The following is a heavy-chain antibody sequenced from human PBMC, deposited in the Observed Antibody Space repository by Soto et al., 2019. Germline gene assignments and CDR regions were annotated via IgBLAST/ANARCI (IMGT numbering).Heavy chain of an antibody. CDR2: IYYSGST. CDR3: TSLYYGGQDY. Sequence: PSETLSLTCTVSGGSISSYYWSWIRQPPGKGLEWIGYIYYSGSTNYNPSLKSRVTISVDTSKNQFSLKLSSVTAADTAVYYCTSLYYGGQDYWGQGTVVTVSS. V-gene: IGHV4-59*08. CDR1: GGSISSYY. D-gene: IGHD4-17*01. J-gene: IGHJ4*02.